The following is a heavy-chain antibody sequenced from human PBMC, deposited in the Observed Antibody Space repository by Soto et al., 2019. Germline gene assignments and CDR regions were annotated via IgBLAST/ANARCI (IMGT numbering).Heavy chain of an antibody. V-gene: IGHV3-30*18. D-gene: IGHD3-9*01. J-gene: IGHJ6*02. CDR2: ISYDGSNK. Sequence: GGSLRLSCAASGFTFSSYGMHWVRQAPGKGLEWVAVISYDGSNKYYADSVKGRFTISRDNSKNALYLQMNSLRAEDTAVYYCAKATGPTVLRYFDWLPGRYYYYGMDVWGQGTTVTVSS. CDR1: GFTFSSYG. CDR3: AKATGPTVLRYFDWLPGRYYYYGMDV.